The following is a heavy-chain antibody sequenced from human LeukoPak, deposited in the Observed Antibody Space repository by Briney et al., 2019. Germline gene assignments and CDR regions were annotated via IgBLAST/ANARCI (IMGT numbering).Heavy chain of an antibody. D-gene: IGHD5-24*01. CDR3: ARDAGWLQLLDY. CDR2: INPNSGGT. Sequence: ASVKVSCKASGYTFTGYYMHWVRQAPGQGLEWMGWINPNSGGTNYAQKFQGRVNMTRDTSISAAYMELSRLRSDDTAVYYCARDAGWLQLLDYWGRGTLVTVSS. CDR1: GYTFTGYY. V-gene: IGHV1-2*02. J-gene: IGHJ4*02.